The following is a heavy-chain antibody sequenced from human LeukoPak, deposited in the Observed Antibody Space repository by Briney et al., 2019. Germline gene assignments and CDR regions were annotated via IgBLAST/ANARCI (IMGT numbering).Heavy chain of an antibody. V-gene: IGHV3-7*01. CDR3: ARVHSSSGGNAFDI. J-gene: IGHJ3*02. CDR1: GSTFSSYW. Sequence: GGSLRLSCAASGSTFSSYWMSWVRQAPGKGLEWVANIKQDGSEKYYVDSVKGRFTISRDNAKNSLYLQMNSLRAEDTAVYYCARVHSSSGGNAFDIWGQGTMVTVSS. CDR2: IKQDGSEK. D-gene: IGHD3-22*01.